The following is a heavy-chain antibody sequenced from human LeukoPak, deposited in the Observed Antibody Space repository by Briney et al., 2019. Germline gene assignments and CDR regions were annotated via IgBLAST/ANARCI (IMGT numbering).Heavy chain of an antibody. Sequence: PSETLSLTCAVFGGSFSGYYWSWIRQPPGKGLEWIGSIYSSGSTYYNPSLKSRVTISVDTSKNQFSLKLTSVTAADTAVYYCARHYGPWGQGTLVTVSS. J-gene: IGHJ5*02. D-gene: IGHD4-17*01. CDR1: GGSFSGYY. CDR3: ARHYGP. V-gene: IGHV4-39*01. CDR2: IYSSGST.